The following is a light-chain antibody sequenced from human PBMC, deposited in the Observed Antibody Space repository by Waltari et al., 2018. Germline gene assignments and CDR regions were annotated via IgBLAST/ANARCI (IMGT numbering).Light chain of an antibody. J-gene: IGKJ1*01. CDR3: QQHGTLPAT. CDR2: RAS. Sequence: VLTQSPGTASLSPGERATLSCSASQSVGSSSLAWYQQKPGQAPRLVIYRASRRATGIPDRFSGSGSGTDFSLTISRLEPEDFAVYYCQQHGTLPATFGQGTKVEIK. CDR1: QSVGSSS. V-gene: IGKV3-20*01.